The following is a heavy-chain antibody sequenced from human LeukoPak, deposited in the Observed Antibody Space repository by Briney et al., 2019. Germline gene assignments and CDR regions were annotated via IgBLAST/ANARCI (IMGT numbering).Heavy chain of an antibody. CDR1: GFTFSSYG. Sequence: GGSLRLSCAASGFTFSSYGMHWVRQAPGKGLEWVAVIWYDGSNKYYADSVKGRFTISRDNSKNTLYLQMNSLRAEDTAVYYCXRXTDXSGWYWYFDYWGQGTLVTVSS. CDR3: XRXTDXSGWYWYFDY. D-gene: IGHD6-19*01. J-gene: IGHJ4*02. CDR2: IWYDGSNK. V-gene: IGHV3-33*01.